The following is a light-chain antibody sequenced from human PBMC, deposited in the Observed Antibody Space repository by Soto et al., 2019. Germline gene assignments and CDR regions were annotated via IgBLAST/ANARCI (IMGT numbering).Light chain of an antibody. CDR2: GAS. CDR3: QQYGSSPPT. V-gene: IGKV3-20*01. CDR1: QSVSSSY. Sequence: EIVLTQSPGTLSLSPGERATLSCRASQSVSSSYLAWYQQKPGQAPRLLIYGASSRATGIPDRFSGSGSGTDFTLTISRLEHEDFAVYYGQQYGSSPPTFGQGTKVEIK. J-gene: IGKJ1*01.